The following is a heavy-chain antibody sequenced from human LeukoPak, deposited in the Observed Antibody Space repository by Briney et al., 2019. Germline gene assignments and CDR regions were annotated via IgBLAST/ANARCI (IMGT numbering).Heavy chain of an antibody. CDR2: IYYNGST. CDR3: ARITHGVYVLDY. V-gene: IGHV4-61*01. J-gene: IGHJ4*02. CDR1: GGSVSSGSYY. D-gene: IGHD5/OR15-5a*01. Sequence: SETLSLTCTVSGGSVSSGSYYWSWIRQPPGKGLEWIGYIYYNGSTNYNPSLKSRVTISVDTFKIQFSLKLSSVTAADTAVYYCARITHGVYVLDYWGQGTLVTVSS.